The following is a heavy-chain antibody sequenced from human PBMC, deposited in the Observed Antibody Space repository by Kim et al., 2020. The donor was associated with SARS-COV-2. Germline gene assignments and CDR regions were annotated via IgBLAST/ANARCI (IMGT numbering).Heavy chain of an antibody. V-gene: IGHV3-73*01. CDR3: TRRVDYQYYGMDV. J-gene: IGHJ6*02. Sequence: GGSLRLSCAASGFTFSGSAVHWVRQASGKGLEWVGRIRSKANTYATAYAASVRGRFAISRDDSKNMAYLQMNSRKTEDTAVYYCTRRVDYQYYGMDVWGQGATVTVSS. CDR2: IRSKANTYAT. CDR1: GFTFSGSA. D-gene: IGHD2-15*01.